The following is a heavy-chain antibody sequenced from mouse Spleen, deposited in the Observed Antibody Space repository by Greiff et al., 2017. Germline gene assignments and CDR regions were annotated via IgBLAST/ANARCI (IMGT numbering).Heavy chain of an antibody. CDR2: IWRGGST. D-gene: IGHD4-1*01. J-gene: IGHJ4*01. V-gene: IGHV2-5-1*01. Sequence: VKLQQSGPSLVQPSQSLSITCTVSGFSLTNYGVHWVRQSPGKGLEWLGVIWRGGSTDYNAAFMSRLSITKDNSKSQVFFKMNSLQADDTAIYYCAKWDYYSAMDYWGQGTSVTVSS. CDR1: GFSLTNYG. CDR3: AKWDYYSAMDY.